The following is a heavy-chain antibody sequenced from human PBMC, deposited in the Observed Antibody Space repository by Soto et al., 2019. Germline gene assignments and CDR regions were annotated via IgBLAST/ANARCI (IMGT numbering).Heavy chain of an antibody. CDR2: IWYDGSNK. CDR3: ARESVVTAIQSDGYFDL. D-gene: IGHD2-21*02. J-gene: IGHJ2*01. Sequence: QVQLVESGGGVVQPGRSLRLSCAASGFTFSSYGMHWVRQAPGKGLEWVAVIWYDGSNKYYADSVKGRFTISRDNSKNTLYLQMSSRRAEETAVYYCARESVVTAIQSDGYFDLWGRGTLVTVSS. V-gene: IGHV3-33*01. CDR1: GFTFSSYG.